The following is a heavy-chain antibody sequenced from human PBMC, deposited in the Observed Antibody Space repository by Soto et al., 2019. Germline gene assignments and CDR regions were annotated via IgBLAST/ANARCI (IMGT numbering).Heavy chain of an antibody. CDR2: IYYSGST. J-gene: IGHJ6*02. Sequence: SETLSLTCTVSGGSISSYYWSWIRQPPGKGLEWIGYIYYSGSTNYNPSLKSRVTISVDTSKNQFSLKLSSVTAADTAVYYCARDRWELLNHYGMDVWGQGTTVTVSS. D-gene: IGHD1-26*01. V-gene: IGHV4-59*01. CDR3: ARDRWELLNHYGMDV. CDR1: GGSISSYY.